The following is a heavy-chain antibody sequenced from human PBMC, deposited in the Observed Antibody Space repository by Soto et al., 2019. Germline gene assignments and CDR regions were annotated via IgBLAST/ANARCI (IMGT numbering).Heavy chain of an antibody. CDR1: GGSISSGGYY. CDR3: ARGGTYDSSGYNNWFDP. J-gene: IGHJ5*02. CDR2: IYYSGST. D-gene: IGHD3-22*01. V-gene: IGHV4-31*03. Sequence: LSLTCTVSGGSISSGGYYWSWIRQHPGKGLEWIGYIYYSGSTYYNPSLKSRVTISVDTSKNQFSLKLSSVTAADTAVYYCARGGTYDSSGYNNWFDPSGQATLVTVSS.